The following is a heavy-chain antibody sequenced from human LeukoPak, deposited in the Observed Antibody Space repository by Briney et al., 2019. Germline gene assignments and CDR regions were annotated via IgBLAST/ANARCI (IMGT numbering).Heavy chain of an antibody. Sequence: SETLSLTCTVSGGSVSSGSYHWSWIRQPPGKGLEWIGYIFSTGNTNYSPSLKSRVTMSVDTSKNQFSLKLTSVTAADTAVYYCARGTSASYGMDVWGQGTTVTVSS. J-gene: IGHJ6*02. CDR3: ARGTSASYGMDV. CDR2: IFSTGNT. D-gene: IGHD1-7*01. CDR1: GGSVSSGSYH. V-gene: IGHV4-61*01.